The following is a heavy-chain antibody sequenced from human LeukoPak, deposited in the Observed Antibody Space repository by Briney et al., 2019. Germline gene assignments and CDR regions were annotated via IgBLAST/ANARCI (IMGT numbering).Heavy chain of an antibody. CDR2: IYTRGST. V-gene: IGHV4-61*02. Sequence: SETLSLTCTVSGGSISSGSSYWSWIRQPAGKGLEWIGRIYTRGSTNYNPSLQSRVTISVDTSKNQFSLKLTSVTAADTAVYYCARDHEWVGELLHAFDIWGQGTMVTVSS. CDR1: GGSISSGSSY. D-gene: IGHD3-10*01. CDR3: ARDHEWVGELLHAFDI. J-gene: IGHJ3*02.